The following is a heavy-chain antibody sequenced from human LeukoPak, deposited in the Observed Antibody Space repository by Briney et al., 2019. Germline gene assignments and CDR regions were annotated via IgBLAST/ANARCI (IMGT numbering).Heavy chain of an antibody. V-gene: IGHV4-34*01. Sequence: SETLSLTCTVSGGSISSYYWSWIRQPPGKGLEWIGEINHSGSTNYNPSLKSRVTISVDTSKNQFSLKLSSVTAADTAVYYCARRDDYGDYEFDYWGQGTLVTVSS. CDR1: GGSISSYY. D-gene: IGHD4-17*01. CDR3: ARRDDYGDYEFDY. J-gene: IGHJ4*02. CDR2: INHSGST.